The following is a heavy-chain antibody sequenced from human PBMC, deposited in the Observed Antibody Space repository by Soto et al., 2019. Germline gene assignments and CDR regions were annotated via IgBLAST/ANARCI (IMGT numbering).Heavy chain of an antibody. J-gene: IGHJ6*02. CDR3: ARDKGPGMDV. Sequence: QVQLQESGPGLVKPSQTLSLTCTVSGGSISSGEYYWSWIRQPPGKGLEWIVYIYYSGRPYYNPSLKSRVTLSVETSKNQLSLKLSSVTAEDTAVYYCARDKGPGMDVWGQGTTVTVSS. CDR2: IYYSGRP. V-gene: IGHV4-30-4*01. CDR1: GGSISSGEYY.